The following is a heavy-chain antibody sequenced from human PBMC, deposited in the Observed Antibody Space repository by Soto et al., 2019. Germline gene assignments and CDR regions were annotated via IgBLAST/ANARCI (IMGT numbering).Heavy chain of an antibody. V-gene: IGHV3-23*01. J-gene: IGHJ3*02. CDR1: AFTFRSYA. D-gene: IGHD2-2*01. CDR2: ITASADTT. CDR3: ANVRPLRDCSSTSCLGAFDI. Sequence: EEQLLESGGGLVRPGGSLRLSCAASAFTFRSYAMSWVHQAPGKGLEWVSAITASADTTYYADSVKGRFTISRDNSKNTLYLRMNCLRAEDTAVYYCANVRPLRDCSSTSCLGAFDIWGQVTMVTVS.